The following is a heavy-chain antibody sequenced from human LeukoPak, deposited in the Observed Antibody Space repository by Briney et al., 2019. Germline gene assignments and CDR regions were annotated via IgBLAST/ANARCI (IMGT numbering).Heavy chain of an antibody. J-gene: IGHJ5*02. CDR2: IYYSGST. V-gene: IGHV4-59*08. Sequence: PSETLSLTCTVSGGSISSYYWSWIRQPPGKGLEWIGYIYYSGSTNYNPSLKSRVTISVDTSKNQFPLKLSSVTAADTAVYYCARHQLDYCSSTSCYAGKVAWFDPWGQGTLVTVSS. CDR3: ARHQLDYCSSTSCYAGKVAWFDP. D-gene: IGHD2-2*01. CDR1: GGSISSYY.